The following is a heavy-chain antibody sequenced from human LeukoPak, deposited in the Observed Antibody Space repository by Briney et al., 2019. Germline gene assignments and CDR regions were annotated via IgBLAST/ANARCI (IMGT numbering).Heavy chain of an antibody. CDR1: GGSISSGSYY. CDR3: ARADYYDSSGQSFDS. J-gene: IGHJ4*02. D-gene: IGHD3-22*01. Sequence: SETLSLTCTASGGSISSGSYYWSWIGQPAGKGLEWIGRIYTSGSTNYNPSLKSRVTISVDTSKNQFSLKLSSVTAADTAVYYCARADYYDSSGQSFDSWGQGTLVTVSS. CDR2: IYTSGST. V-gene: IGHV4-61*02.